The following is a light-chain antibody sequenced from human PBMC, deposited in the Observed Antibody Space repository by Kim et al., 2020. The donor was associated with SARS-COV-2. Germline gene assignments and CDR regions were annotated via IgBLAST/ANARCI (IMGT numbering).Light chain of an antibody. CDR2: GAS. Sequence: SVSPGERATLSCRASQSISINLAWYQQKPGRAPRLLIYGASTRATDIPARFSGSGSGTEFTLTISSLQSEDFAVYYCQQYHNWRTFGQGTKVDIK. V-gene: IGKV3D-15*01. J-gene: IGKJ1*01. CDR1: QSISIN. CDR3: QQYHNWRT.